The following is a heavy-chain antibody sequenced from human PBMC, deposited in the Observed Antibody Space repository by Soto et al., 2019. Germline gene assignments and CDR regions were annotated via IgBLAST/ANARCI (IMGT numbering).Heavy chain of an antibody. CDR3: ARVLYGSGSYYYYYYGMDV. J-gene: IGHJ6*02. D-gene: IGHD3-10*01. V-gene: IGHV3-7*03. CDR2: IKQDGSEK. Sequence: GGSLRLSCAASGFTFSSYWMSWVRQAPGKGLEWVANIKQDGSEKYYVDSVKGRFTISRDNAKNSLYLQMNSLRAEDTAVYYCARVLYGSGSYYYYYYGMDVWGQGXTVTVSS. CDR1: GFTFSSYW.